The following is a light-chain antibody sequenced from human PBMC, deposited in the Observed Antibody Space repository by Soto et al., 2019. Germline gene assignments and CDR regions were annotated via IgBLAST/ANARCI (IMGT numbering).Light chain of an antibody. CDR2: GAS. V-gene: IGKV3-11*01. J-gene: IGKJ2*01. Sequence: EIVLTQSPATLSLSPGERVTLSCRASQSVGSYLAWYQQKPGQAPRLLIYGASNRATGIPARFSGSGSGTDFSLTIGSLESEDFAVYYCQHRGKWPRTFGQGTKLEIK. CDR3: QHRGKWPRT. CDR1: QSVGSY.